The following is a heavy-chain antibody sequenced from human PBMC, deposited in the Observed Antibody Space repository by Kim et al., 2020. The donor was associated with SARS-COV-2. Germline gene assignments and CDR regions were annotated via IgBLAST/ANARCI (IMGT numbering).Heavy chain of an antibody. J-gene: IGHJ4*02. CDR2: HSGSA. CDR3: ARYDF. Sequence: HSGSANYPPSLKSRVTISADTSNNQFSLKMNSVTAADTAIYYCARYDFWSRGTLVTVSS. V-gene: IGHV4-34*01. D-gene: IGHD3-3*01.